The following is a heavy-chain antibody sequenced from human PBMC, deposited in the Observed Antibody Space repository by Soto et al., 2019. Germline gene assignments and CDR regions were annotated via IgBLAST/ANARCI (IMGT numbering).Heavy chain of an antibody. J-gene: IGHJ5*02. V-gene: IGHV3-64D*08. CDR3: VKDSVDSSSFNWFDP. CDR1: GFTFSSYA. D-gene: IGHD6-13*01. Sequence: GGSLRLSCSASGFTFSSYAMHWVRQAPGKGLEYVSAISSNGGSTYYADSVKGRFTISRDNSKNTLYLQMSSLRAEDTAVYYSVKDSVDSSSFNWFDPWGQGTLVTVSS. CDR2: ISSNGGST.